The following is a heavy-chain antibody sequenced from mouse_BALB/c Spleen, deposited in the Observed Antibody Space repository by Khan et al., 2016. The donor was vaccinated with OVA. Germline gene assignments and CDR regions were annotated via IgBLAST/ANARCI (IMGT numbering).Heavy chain of an antibody. D-gene: IGHD2-14*01. CDR1: GYTFTTAG. CDR3: ARGGAAFYRNDGGAMES. Sequence: QIQLVQSGPELKKPGETVRISCKASGYTFTTAGMQWVQKMPGKGLKWIGWINTHSGVPKYAEDFKGRFVFSLETSASTAYLQITNLKNEDTATYCCARGGAAFYRNDGGAMESWGQGTSVTVSS. V-gene: IGHV9-4*02. J-gene: IGHJ4*01. CDR2: INTHSGVP.